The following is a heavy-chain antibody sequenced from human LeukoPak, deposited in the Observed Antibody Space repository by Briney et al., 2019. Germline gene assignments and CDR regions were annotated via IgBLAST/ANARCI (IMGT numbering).Heavy chain of an antibody. Sequence: SETLSLTCTVSGGSISSYYWSWIRQPAGKGLEWIGRSYTSGSTNYNPSLKSRVTISVDKSKNQFSLKLSSVTAADTAVYYCAKGIAAAGLDYWGQGTLVTVSS. CDR2: SYTSGST. V-gene: IGHV4-4*07. CDR3: AKGIAAAGLDY. J-gene: IGHJ4*02. D-gene: IGHD6-13*01. CDR1: GGSISSYY.